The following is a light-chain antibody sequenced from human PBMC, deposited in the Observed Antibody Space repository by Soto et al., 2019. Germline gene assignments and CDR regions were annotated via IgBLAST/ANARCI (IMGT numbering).Light chain of an antibody. V-gene: IGKV3-15*01. CDR1: QSVSRN. CDR3: QQYNNWPFT. J-gene: IGKJ3*01. CDR2: RAS. Sequence: DIVMTQSPDTLSVSPGERATLSCRASQSVSRNLAWYQQRPGQAPRLLISRASPRATGIPARFSGSGSGTEFTLAISRVQSEDFALYYCQQYNNWPFTFGAGTKVDI.